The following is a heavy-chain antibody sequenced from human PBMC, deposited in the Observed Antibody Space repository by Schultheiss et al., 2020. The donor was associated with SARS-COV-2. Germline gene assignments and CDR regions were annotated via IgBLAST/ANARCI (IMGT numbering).Heavy chain of an antibody. CDR1: GFTFSSYA. D-gene: IGHD4-17*01. Sequence: GGSLRLSCAASGFTFSSYAMSWVRQAPGKGLEWVANIKQDGSEKYYVDSVKGRFTISRDNAKNSLYLQMNSLRAEDTAVYYCARDVYGDLFYYYYGMDVWGQGTTVTVSS. J-gene: IGHJ6*02. CDR3: ARDVYGDLFYYYYGMDV. CDR2: IKQDGSEK. V-gene: IGHV3-7*01.